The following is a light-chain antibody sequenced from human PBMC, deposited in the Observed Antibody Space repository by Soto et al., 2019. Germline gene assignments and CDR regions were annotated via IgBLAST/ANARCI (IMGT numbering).Light chain of an antibody. CDR3: HQYYKWPLT. V-gene: IGKV3-15*01. CDR1: QSAISN. CDR2: DAS. Sequence: EIVMTQSPATLSVSPGERVTLSCRASQSAISNLAWYQQKPGQTPRLLIYDASTRATDIPARFSGSGSGTDFTLTISSLXSEDFAVYYCHQYYKWPLTFGGGTKVEIQ. J-gene: IGKJ4*01.